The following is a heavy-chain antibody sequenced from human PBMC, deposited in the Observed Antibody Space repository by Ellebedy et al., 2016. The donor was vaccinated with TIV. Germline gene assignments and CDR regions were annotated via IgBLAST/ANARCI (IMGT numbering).Heavy chain of an antibody. CDR1: GYTFTGYY. V-gene: IGHV1-2*02. Sequence: ASVKVSCXASGYTFTGYYMHWVRQAPGQGLEWMGWINPNSGGTNYAQKFQGRVTMTRDTSISTAYMELSRLRSDDTAVYYCARARKDSSGSHPIDYWGQGTLVTVSS. CDR3: ARARKDSSGSHPIDY. D-gene: IGHD3-22*01. CDR2: INPNSGGT. J-gene: IGHJ4*02.